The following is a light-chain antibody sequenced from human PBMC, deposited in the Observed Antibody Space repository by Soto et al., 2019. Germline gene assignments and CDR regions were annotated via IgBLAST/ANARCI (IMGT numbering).Light chain of an antibody. CDR3: QKYNSAPPS. V-gene: IGKV1-27*01. CDR2: AAS. CDR1: QGIGNY. Sequence: DIQMTQSPSSLSASVGDRVTITCRASQGIGNYLAWYQQKPGEVPKLLIYAASTLQSGVPSRFSGSGSGTDFTLTISSLQPEDVATYYCQKYNSAPPSFGQGTKVEIK. J-gene: IGKJ1*01.